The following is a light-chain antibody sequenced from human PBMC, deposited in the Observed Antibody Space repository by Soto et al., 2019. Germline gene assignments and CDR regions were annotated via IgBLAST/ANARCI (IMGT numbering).Light chain of an antibody. Sequence: DIQMTQSPSTLAASVGDRITITCRASQSVGNWLAWYQHKPGKAPKVVIYKASTLASGVPSRFSGSESGTEFTLTISSLQADDFATYYCQQYDSPPLTFGGGTKVEIK. CDR3: QQYDSPPLT. V-gene: IGKV1-5*03. J-gene: IGKJ4*01. CDR1: QSVGNW. CDR2: KAS.